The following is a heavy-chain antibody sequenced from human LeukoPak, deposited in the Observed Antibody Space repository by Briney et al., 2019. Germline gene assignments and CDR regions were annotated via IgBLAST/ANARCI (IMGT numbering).Heavy chain of an antibody. J-gene: IGHJ4*02. D-gene: IGHD4-17*01. CDR1: GYTLTDLS. Sequence: ASVKVSCKVSGYTLTDLSTHWVRQAPGKGLEWMGGLDPADGETIYAQKFQGRVTMTEDTSTDTAHMELNSLRSEDTAVYYCATHRTTVITGLVYWGQGTLVSVSS. V-gene: IGHV1-24*01. CDR3: ATHRTTVITGLVY. CDR2: LDPADGET.